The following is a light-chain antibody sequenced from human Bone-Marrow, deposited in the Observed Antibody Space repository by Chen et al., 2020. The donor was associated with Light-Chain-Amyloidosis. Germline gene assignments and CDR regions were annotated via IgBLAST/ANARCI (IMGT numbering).Light chain of an antibody. CDR3: QVWDRSSDRPV. CDR1: NIGATS. Sequence: SYVLTQPSPLSVAPGQTATMACGGNNIGATSVHWYQQTPGQAPLLGVYDDSDRPSGVPERLSGSNSGNTATLTISRVEAGDEADYYCQVWDRSSDRPVFGGGTKLSVL. V-gene: IGLV3-21*02. CDR2: DDS. J-gene: IGLJ3*02.